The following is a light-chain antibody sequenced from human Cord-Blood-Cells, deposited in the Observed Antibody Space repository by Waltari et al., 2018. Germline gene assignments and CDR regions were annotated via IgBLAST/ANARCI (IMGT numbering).Light chain of an antibody. CDR2: DVS. CDR3: CSYAGSYNWV. Sequence: QPPLTQPAPVSGSPGQSITIPCPGTSSDVGGYNHLSWYQQHPGKAPKLMIYDVSKRPSGVSNRFSGSKSGNTASLTISGLQAEDEADYYCCSYAGSYNWVFGGGTKLTVL. V-gene: IGLV2-14*01. CDR1: SSDVGGYNH. J-gene: IGLJ3*02.